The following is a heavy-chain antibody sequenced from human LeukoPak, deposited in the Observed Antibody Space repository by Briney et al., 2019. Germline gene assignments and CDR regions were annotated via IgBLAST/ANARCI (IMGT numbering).Heavy chain of an antibody. V-gene: IGHV3-48*01. Sequence: GGSLRLSCAASGFTFSSYEMNWVRQAPGKGLEWVSYISSSSSTIYYADSVKGRFTISRDNAKNSMYLQMNSLRAEDTAVYYCAREREWLPDYYYYYMDVWGKGTTVTVSS. J-gene: IGHJ6*03. CDR2: ISSSSSTI. CDR1: GFTFSSYE. D-gene: IGHD3-3*01. CDR3: AREREWLPDYYYYYMDV.